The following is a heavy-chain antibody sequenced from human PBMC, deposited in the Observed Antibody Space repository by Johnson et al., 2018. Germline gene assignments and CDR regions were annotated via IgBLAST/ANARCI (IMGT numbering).Heavy chain of an antibody. D-gene: IGHD6-19*01. V-gene: IGHV3-9*01. Sequence: VQLVESGGGLVQPGRSLRLSCAASGFTFDDYAMHWVRQAPGKGLEWVSGISWNSGSIGYADSVKGRFTISRDNAKNSLYLQMNSLRAEDTALYYCAKDLAGTLNSRHYYYYGMDVWGQGTTVTVSS. CDR1: GFTFDDYA. CDR3: AKDLAGTLNSRHYYYYGMDV. CDR2: ISWNSGSI. J-gene: IGHJ6*02.